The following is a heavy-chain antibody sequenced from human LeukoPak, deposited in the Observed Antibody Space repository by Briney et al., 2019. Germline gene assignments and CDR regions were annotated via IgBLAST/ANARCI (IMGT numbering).Heavy chain of an antibody. CDR2: IIPIFGTA. CDR1: GGTFSSYA. Sequence: VKVSCKASGGTFSSYAISWVRQAPGQGLEWMGGIIPIFGTASYAQKFQGRVTVTRDTSTSTVHMELSGLRSEDTAVYYCARDQEGFDYWGQGTLVTVSS. J-gene: IGHJ4*02. V-gene: IGHV1-69*05. CDR3: ARDQEGFDY.